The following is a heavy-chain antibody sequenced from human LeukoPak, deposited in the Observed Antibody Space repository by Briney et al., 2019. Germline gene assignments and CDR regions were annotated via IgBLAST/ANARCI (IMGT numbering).Heavy chain of an antibody. CDR2: IYTSGST. CDR3: ARDSSSSNYYMDV. CDR1: GGSISSGSYY. Sequence: SETLSLTCTVSGGSISSGSYYWSWIRQPAGKGLEWIGRIYTSGSTNYNPSLKSRVTISVDTSENQSSLKLSSVTAADTAVYYCARDSSSSNYYMDVWGKGTTVTVSS. V-gene: IGHV4-61*02. D-gene: IGHD6-6*01. J-gene: IGHJ6*03.